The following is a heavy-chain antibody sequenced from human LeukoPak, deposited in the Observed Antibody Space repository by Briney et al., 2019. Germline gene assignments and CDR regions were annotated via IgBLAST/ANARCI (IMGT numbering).Heavy chain of an antibody. CDR2: ISGSGGST. Sequence: GGSLRLSCAASRFTFKSYGMHWVRQAPGKGLEWVSAISGSGGSTYYADSVKGRFTISRDNSKNTLYLQMNSLRAEDTAVYYCAKDLIPGTWGQGTLVTVSS. J-gene: IGHJ5*02. CDR1: RFTFKSYG. CDR3: AKDLIPGT. V-gene: IGHV3-23*01. D-gene: IGHD3-10*01.